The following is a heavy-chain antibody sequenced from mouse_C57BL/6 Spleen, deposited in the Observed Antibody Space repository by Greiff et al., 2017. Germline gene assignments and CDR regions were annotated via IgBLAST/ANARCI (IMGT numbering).Heavy chain of an antibody. CDR3: ARDGYDGDYYAMDY. V-gene: IGHV3-6*01. Sequence: DVQLQESGPGLVKPSQSLSLTCSVTGYSITSGYYWNWIRQFPGNKLEWMGYISYDGSNNYNPSLKNRISITRDTSKNQFFPKLKSVTTEDTATYYCARDGYDGDYYAMDYWSQGTSVTVSS. J-gene: IGHJ4*01. CDR1: GYSITSGYY. CDR2: ISYDGSN. D-gene: IGHD2-2*01.